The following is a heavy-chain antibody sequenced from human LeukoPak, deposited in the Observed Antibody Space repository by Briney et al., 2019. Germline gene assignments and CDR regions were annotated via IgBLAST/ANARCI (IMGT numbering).Heavy chain of an antibody. CDR1: GGSISSSSYY. CDR2: IYYSGST. V-gene: IGHV4-39*07. Sequence: PSETLSLTCTVSGGSISSSSYYWGWIRQPPGKGLEWIGSIYYSGSTYYNPSLKSRVTISVDTSKNQFSLKLSSVTAADTAVYYCARDRGYCSSTSCNDCFDPWGQGTLVTVSS. CDR3: ARDRGYCSSTSCNDCFDP. D-gene: IGHD2-2*01. J-gene: IGHJ5*02.